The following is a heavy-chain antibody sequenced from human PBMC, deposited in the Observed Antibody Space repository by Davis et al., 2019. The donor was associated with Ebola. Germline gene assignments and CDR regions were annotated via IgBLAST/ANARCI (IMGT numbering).Heavy chain of an antibody. J-gene: IGHJ4*02. CDR3: ARDRVRRGAVAGFYFDY. CDR2: IIPIFGTA. V-gene: IGHV1-69*13. Sequence: SVKVSCKASGGTFSSYAISWVRQAPRQGLEWMGGIIPIFGTANYAQKFQGRVTITADESTSTAYMELSSLRSEDTAVYYCARDRVRRGAVAGFYFDYWGQGTLVTVSS. D-gene: IGHD6-19*01. CDR1: GGTFSSYA.